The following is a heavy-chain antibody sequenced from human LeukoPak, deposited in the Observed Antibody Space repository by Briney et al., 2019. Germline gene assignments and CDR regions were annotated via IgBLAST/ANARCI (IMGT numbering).Heavy chain of an antibody. Sequence: GRSLRLSCVASGFTFSNFAIHWARQAPGKGLEWVSIVSYDGNRKYYADSVRGRFTVSRDNSKNTLHLEMNSLRVEDTAVYYCARDMRGREAGATISDYWGQGTLVTVSS. J-gene: IGHJ4*02. CDR3: ARDMRGREAGATISDY. D-gene: IGHD1-26*01. CDR2: VSYDGNRK. V-gene: IGHV3-30-3*01. CDR1: GFTFSNFA.